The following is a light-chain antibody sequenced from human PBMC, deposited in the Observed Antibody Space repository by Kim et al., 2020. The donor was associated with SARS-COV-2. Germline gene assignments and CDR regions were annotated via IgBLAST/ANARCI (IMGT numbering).Light chain of an antibody. CDR2: KAA. CDR3: QQFNSYSTT. Sequence: GDRVTITCRASQSIDDWLAWYQQKPGKAPERLSYKAATLEFGVPSRFSGSGSGTEFTLTISSLQPDDFATYYCQQFNSYSTTFGQGTRLEIK. V-gene: IGKV1-5*03. J-gene: IGKJ5*01. CDR1: QSIDDW.